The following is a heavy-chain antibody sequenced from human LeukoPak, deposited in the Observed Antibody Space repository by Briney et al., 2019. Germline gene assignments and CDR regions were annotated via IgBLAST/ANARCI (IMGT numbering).Heavy chain of an antibody. J-gene: IGHJ5*02. D-gene: IGHD6-6*01. CDR2: ISAYNGNT. CDR1: GYTFTSYG. V-gene: IGHV1-18*01. CDR3: AGVVHRVAARYNWFDP. Sequence: ASVKVSCKASGYTFTSYGISWVRQAPGQGLEWMGWISAYNGNTNYAQKLQGRVTMTTDTSTSTAYMELRSLRSDDTAVYYCAGVVHRVAARYNWFDPWGQGTLVTVSS.